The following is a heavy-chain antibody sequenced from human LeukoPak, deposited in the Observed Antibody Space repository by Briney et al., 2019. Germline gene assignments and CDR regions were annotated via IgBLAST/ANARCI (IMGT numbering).Heavy chain of an antibody. CDR1: GGTFSSYA. CDR2: IIPIFGTA. J-gene: IGHJ4*02. Sequence: EASVKVSCKASGGTFSSYAISWVRQAPGQGLEWMGGIIPIFGTANYAQKFQGRVTITADKSTSTAYMELSSLRSEDTAVYYCARVRANWGSPFDYWGQGTLVTVSS. CDR3: ARVRANWGSPFDY. V-gene: IGHV1-69*06. D-gene: IGHD7-27*01.